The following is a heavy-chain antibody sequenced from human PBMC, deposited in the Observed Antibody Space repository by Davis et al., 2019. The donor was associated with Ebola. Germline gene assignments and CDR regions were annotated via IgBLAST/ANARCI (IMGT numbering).Heavy chain of an antibody. CDR3: ARRSNSPFDY. CDR1: GGSFSGYY. CDR2: INHSGST. D-gene: IGHD6-6*01. Sequence: MPGGSLRLSCAVYGGSFSGYYWSWNRKNPGKGLEWIGEINHSGSTNYNPSLKSRVTISVDTSKKQFSLKLSSVTAADTAVYYCARRSNSPFDYWGQGTLVTVSS. J-gene: IGHJ4*02. V-gene: IGHV4-34*01.